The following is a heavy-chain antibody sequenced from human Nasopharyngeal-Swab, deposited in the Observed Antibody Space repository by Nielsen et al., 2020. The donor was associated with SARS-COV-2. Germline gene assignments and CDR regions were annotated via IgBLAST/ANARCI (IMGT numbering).Heavy chain of an antibody. J-gene: IGHJ6*02. V-gene: IGHV3-30-3*01. CDR3: ARDRDYGSGSYFYYYGMDV. CDR2: ISYDGSNK. Sequence: SLRLSCAASGFTFSSYAMHWVRQAPGKGLEWVAVISYDGSNKYYADSVKGRFTISRDNSKNTLYLQMNSLRAEDTAVYYCARDRDYGSGSYFYYYGMDVWVQGTTVTVSS. CDR1: GFTFSSYA. D-gene: IGHD3-10*01.